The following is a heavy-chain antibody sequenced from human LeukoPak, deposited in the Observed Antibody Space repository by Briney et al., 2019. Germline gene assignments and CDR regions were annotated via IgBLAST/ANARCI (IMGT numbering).Heavy chain of an antibody. CDR2: IYPGDSDT. D-gene: IGHD6-13*01. CDR3: ARPASKLAAAPFDY. V-gene: IGHV5-51*01. Sequence: GESLKISCKGSGYSFTSYWIGWVRQMPGKGLDWMGIIYPGDSDTRYSPSFQGQVTISADKSISTDYLQWSSLKASDTAMYYCARPASKLAAAPFDYWGQGTLVTVSS. J-gene: IGHJ4*02. CDR1: GYSFTSYW.